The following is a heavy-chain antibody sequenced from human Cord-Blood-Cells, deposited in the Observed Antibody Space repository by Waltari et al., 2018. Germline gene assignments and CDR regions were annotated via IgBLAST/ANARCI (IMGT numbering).Heavy chain of an antibody. D-gene: IGHD2-2*02. Sequence: QVQLQESGPGLVKPSETLSLTCTVSGYSISSGYYWGWIRQPQGKGLEWIGRIYHSGSTYNSRSRKGGVSISVDQSKTQFSLKLSSVTAAATAVYYCARVYTYWGQGALVTVSS. V-gene: IGHV4-38-2*02. J-gene: IGHJ4*02. CDR1: GYSISSGYY. CDR2: IYHSGST. CDR3: ARVYTY.